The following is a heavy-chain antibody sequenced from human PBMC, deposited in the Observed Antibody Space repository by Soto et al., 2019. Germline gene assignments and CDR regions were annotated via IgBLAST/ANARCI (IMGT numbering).Heavy chain of an antibody. J-gene: IGHJ3*01. D-gene: IGHD4-17*01. CDR1: GFTFSSSG. CDR3: ANHGGFYL. V-gene: IGHV3-23*01. Sequence: EGQLLQSGGGLVQPGESLRVSCAASGFTFSSSGMSWVRQAPGKGLEWVSSISVRGDYRYYADSVKGRFTISRDNSKNTLYLQMNILTAEDTAVYYCANHGGFYLWGQGTMVAVSS. CDR2: ISVRGDYR.